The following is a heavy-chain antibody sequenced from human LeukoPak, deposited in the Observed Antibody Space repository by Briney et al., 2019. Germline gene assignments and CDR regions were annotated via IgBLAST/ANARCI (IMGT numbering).Heavy chain of an antibody. CDR1: GYTFTGYY. CDR2: INPNSGGT. V-gene: IGHV1-2*02. CDR3: ARSTGFFDAFDI. Sequence: ASVKVSCKASGYTFTGYYMHWVRQAPGQGLEWMGWINPNSGGTNYAQKFQGRVTMTRDTSISTAYMELSRLRSDDTAVYYCARSTGFFDAFDIWGQGTMVTVSS. D-gene: IGHD7-27*01. J-gene: IGHJ3*02.